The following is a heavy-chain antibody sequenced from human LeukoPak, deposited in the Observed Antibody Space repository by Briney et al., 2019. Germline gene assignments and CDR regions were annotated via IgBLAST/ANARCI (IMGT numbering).Heavy chain of an antibody. CDR2: ISSSSSYI. V-gene: IGHV3-21*01. D-gene: IGHD2-8*02. Sequence: PGGSLRLSCAASGFTFSSYSMNWVRQAPGKGLEWVSSISSSSSYIYYADSVKGRFTISRDNAKNSLYLQMNSLRAEDTAVYYCARDPRRGGVGSYYYYMDVWGKGTTVTVSS. CDR1: GFTFSSYS. J-gene: IGHJ6*03. CDR3: ARDPRRGGVGSYYYYMDV.